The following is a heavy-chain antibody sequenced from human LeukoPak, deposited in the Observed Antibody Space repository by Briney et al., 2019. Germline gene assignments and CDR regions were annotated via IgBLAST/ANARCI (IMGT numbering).Heavy chain of an antibody. CDR1: GFTFSRYW. D-gene: IGHD5-12*01. CDR3: TRDSPGYGAYDFD. CDR2: INADGSQE. Sequence: GGSLRLSCAASGFTFSRYWMSWVRQAPGKGLEWVGNINADGSQEYHMDSVKGRFTISRDNAKNSLYLQMSSLRAEDTAVYYCTRDSPGYGAYDFDWGQGTLVTVSS. J-gene: IGHJ4*02. V-gene: IGHV3-7*04.